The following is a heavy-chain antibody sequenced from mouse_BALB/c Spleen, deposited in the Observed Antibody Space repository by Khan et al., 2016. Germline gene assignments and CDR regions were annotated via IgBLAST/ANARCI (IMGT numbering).Heavy chain of an antibody. D-gene: IGHD1-1*01. CDR1: GFDFSRYW. CDR3: ARGSSLRAMDY. CDR2: INPGSSTI. Sequence: EVKLLESGGGLVQPGGSLNLSCAASGFDFSRYWMSWARQAPGKGQEWIGEINPGSSTINYTPSLTDKFIISIDNAKNTLYLQMSKVRSEDTALYDCARGSSLRAMDYWGQGTSVTVSS. J-gene: IGHJ4*01. V-gene: IGHV4-2*02.